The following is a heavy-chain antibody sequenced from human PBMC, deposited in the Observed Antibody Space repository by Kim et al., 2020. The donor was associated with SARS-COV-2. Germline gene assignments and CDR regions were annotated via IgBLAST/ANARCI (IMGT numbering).Heavy chain of an antibody. Sequence: SETLSLTCTVSGGSISSSSYYWGWIRQPPGKGLEWIGSIYYSGSTYYNPSLKSRVTISVDTSKNQFSLKLRSVTAADTAVYYCARHNYYASGSYPTPGHWFDPWGHGTLVTVSS. J-gene: IGHJ5*02. CDR2: IYYSGST. D-gene: IGHD3-10*01. CDR3: ARHNYYASGSYPTPGHWFDP. V-gene: IGHV4-39*01. CDR1: GGSISSSSYY.